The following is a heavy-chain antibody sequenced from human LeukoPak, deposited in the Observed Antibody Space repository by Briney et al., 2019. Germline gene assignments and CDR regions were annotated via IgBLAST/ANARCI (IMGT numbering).Heavy chain of an antibody. J-gene: IGHJ4*02. D-gene: IGHD5-12*01. CDR1: GGTFSSYA. CDR3: ARGDSGYDFAPFDY. Sequence: SVQVSCKASGGTFSSYAISWVRQAPRQGLEWMGGIIPIFGTANYAQKFQGRVTITADESTSTAYMELSSLRSEDTAVYYCARGDSGYDFAPFDYWGQGTLVTVSS. V-gene: IGHV1-69*01. CDR2: IIPIFGTA.